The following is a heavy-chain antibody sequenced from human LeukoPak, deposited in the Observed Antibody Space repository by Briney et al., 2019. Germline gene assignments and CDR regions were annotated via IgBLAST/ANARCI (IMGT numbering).Heavy chain of an antibody. Sequence: ASVKVSCKASGYTFTGYYMHWVRQAPGQGLEWMGWINPNSGGTNYAQKFQGRVTMTRDTSISTAYMELSRLRSDDTAVYYCARVEFGDYVWGSYRLWGQGTLVTVSS. V-gene: IGHV1-2*02. CDR2: INPNSGGT. CDR3: ARVEFGDYVWGSYRL. CDR1: GYTFTGYY. D-gene: IGHD3-16*02. J-gene: IGHJ4*02.